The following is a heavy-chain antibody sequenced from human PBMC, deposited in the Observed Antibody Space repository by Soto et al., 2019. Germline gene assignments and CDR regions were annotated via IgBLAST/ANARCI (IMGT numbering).Heavy chain of an antibody. CDR3: ARGEILYDGSGYQSFYLDY. CDR1: GGSVSSGSYY. CDR2: MYRSGTT. Sequence: PSETLSLTCTVSGGSVSSGSYYWSWIRQPPGKGLEWIGYMYRSGTTNYNPSLKSRVTISVDTSKSQFSLKLTSVTAADTAVYYCARGEILYDGSGYQSFYLDYWGQGTLVT. J-gene: IGHJ4*02. D-gene: IGHD3-22*01. V-gene: IGHV4-61*01.